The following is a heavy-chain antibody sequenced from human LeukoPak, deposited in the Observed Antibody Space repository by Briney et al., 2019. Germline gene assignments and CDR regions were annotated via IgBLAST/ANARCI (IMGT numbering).Heavy chain of an antibody. J-gene: IGHJ4*02. Sequence: ASVKVSCKASGYTFTGYYMHWVRQAPGQGLEWMGWINPNSGGTNYAQKFQGRVTMTRDTSISTAYMELSSLRSEDTAVYYCARLTSGIAAAGTFVDYWGQGTLVTVSS. CDR2: INPNSGGT. CDR1: GYTFTGYY. CDR3: ARLTSGIAAAGTFVDY. D-gene: IGHD6-13*01. V-gene: IGHV1-2*02.